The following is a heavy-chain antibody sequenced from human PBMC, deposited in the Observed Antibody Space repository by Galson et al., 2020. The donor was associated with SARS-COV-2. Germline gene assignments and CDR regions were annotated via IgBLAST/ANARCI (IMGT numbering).Heavy chain of an antibody. J-gene: IGHJ4*02. Sequence: GGSLRLSCAASGFTFSSYWMSWVRQAPGKGLEWVANIKQDGSEKYYVDSVKGRSTISRDNAKNSLYLQMNSLRAEDTAVYYCARDHGWYYDSTFDYWGQGTLVTVSS. D-gene: IGHD3-22*01. CDR2: IKQDGSEK. V-gene: IGHV3-7*01. CDR3: ARDHGWYYDSTFDY. CDR1: GFTFSSYW.